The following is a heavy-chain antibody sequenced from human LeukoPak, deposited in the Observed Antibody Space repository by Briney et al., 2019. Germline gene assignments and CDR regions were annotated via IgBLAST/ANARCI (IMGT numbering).Heavy chain of an antibody. V-gene: IGHV1-8*01. CDR1: GYTFTSYD. Sequence: GASVKVSCKASGYTFTSYDINWVRQATGQGLEWMGWMNPNSGNTGYAQKFQGRVTMTRNTSLSTAYMALSSLSSEDPAVYYCARGLTTYYDILTGYYSDYYGMDVWGQGTTVTVSS. CDR2: MNPNSGNT. D-gene: IGHD3-9*01. J-gene: IGHJ6*02. CDR3: ARGLTTYYDILTGYYSDYYGMDV.